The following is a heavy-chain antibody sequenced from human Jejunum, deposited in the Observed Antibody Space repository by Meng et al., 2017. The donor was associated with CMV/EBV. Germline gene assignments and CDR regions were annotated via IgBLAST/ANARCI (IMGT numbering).Heavy chain of an antibody. CDR1: GLSFSIDS. CDR2: ISTTSSYI. V-gene: IGHV3-21*01. Sequence: YGLSFSIDSMNWVRQAPGKGLEWVSSISTTSSYISYADSVKGRFTISRDNAKNSLYLQMNSLRSEDTAIYYCATDRMDTSARRGFFDYWGQGTLVTVSS. J-gene: IGHJ4*02. CDR3: ATDRMDTSARRGFFDY. D-gene: IGHD5-18*01.